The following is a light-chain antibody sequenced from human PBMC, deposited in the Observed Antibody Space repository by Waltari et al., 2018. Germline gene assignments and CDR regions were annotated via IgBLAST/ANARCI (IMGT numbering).Light chain of an antibody. J-gene: IGLJ1*01. CDR1: SSDVGGYNY. CDR2: EVD. Sequence: HSALTQPASVSGSPGQSITISCTGTSSDVGGYNYVSWYQQHPGKAPKLIIYEVDYRPSGVSNRFSGSKSDNPASLAISGLQAEDEADYFCSSYTSSSTHVFGTGTEVTVL. V-gene: IGLV2-14*01. CDR3: SSYTSSSTHV.